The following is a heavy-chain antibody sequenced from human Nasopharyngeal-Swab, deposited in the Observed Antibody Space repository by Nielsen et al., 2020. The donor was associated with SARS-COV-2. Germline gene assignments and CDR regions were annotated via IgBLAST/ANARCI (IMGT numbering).Heavy chain of an antibody. D-gene: IGHD3-22*01. CDR2: IYYSGST. V-gene: IGHV4-39*01. J-gene: IGHJ4*02. CDR3: ARAYYYDSSGYYIRGAYFDY. Sequence: WIRQPPGKELEWIGSIYYSGSTYYNPSLKSRVTISVDTSKNQFSLKLSSVTAADTAVYYCARAYYYDSSGYYIRGAYFDYWGQGTLVTVSS.